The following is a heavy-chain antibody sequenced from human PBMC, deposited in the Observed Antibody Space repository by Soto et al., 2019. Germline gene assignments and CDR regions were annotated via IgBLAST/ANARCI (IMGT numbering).Heavy chain of an antibody. D-gene: IGHD2-15*01. V-gene: IGHV1-18*01. CDR3: ATHGYCSGGSCYGRRYYYMDV. CDR2: ISAYNGNT. CDR1: GYTFTSYG. Sequence: GASVKVSCKASGYTFTSYGISWVRQAPGQGLEWMGWISAYNGNTNYAQKPQGRVTMTTDTSTSTAYMELRSLRSDDTAVYYCATHGYCSGGSCYGRRYYYMDVWGKGTTVTVSS. J-gene: IGHJ6*03.